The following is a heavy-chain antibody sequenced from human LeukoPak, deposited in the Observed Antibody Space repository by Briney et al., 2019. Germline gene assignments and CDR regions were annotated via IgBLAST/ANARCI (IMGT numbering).Heavy chain of an antibody. V-gene: IGHV3-7*01. Sequence: PWGSLRLSCAASGFTFSSYWMSWVRQAPGKGLEWVANIKQDGSEKYYVDSVKGRFTISRDNAKNSLYLQMNSLRAEDTAVYYCARDLAYSSGWYNWFDPWGQGTLVTV. CDR3: ARDLAYSSGWYNWFDP. J-gene: IGHJ5*02. CDR1: GFTFSSYW. CDR2: IKQDGSEK. D-gene: IGHD6-19*01.